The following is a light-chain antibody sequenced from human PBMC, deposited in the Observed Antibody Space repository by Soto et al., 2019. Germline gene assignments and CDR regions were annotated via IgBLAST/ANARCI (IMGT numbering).Light chain of an antibody. J-gene: IGKJ5*01. CDR3: QHYVQSPLFT. V-gene: IGKV3-20*01. CDR2: GVS. CDR1: QSVSNRY. Sequence: EMVLTQSPGTLSLSPGERATHSGRARQSVSNRYLAWYQQIPGQAPRILIYGVSSRATGIPNRFSGSGSGTDFTLSISILEPQDLALYYCQHYVQSPLFTFGQGTRLEMK.